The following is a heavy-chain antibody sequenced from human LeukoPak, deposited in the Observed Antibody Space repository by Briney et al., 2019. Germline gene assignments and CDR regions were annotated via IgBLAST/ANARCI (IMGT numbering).Heavy chain of an antibody. Sequence: SETLSLTCTVSGGSISSSSYYWGWIRQPPGKGLEWIGSIYYSGSTYYNPSLKSRVTVSVDTSKNQFSLKLSSVTAADTAVYYCARLLKLEPRYFDLWGRGTLVTVSS. CDR2: IYYSGST. D-gene: IGHD1-1*01. CDR3: ARLLKLEPRYFDL. CDR1: GGSISSSSYY. V-gene: IGHV4-39*07. J-gene: IGHJ2*01.